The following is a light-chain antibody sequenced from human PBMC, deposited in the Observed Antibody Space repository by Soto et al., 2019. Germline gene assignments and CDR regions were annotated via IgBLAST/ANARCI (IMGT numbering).Light chain of an antibody. CDR3: QQSYSTPLT. V-gene: IGKV1-39*01. J-gene: IGKJ4*01. CDR1: QSISSY. Sequence: DIQMTQSPSSLSASVGDRVRITCRASQSISSYLNWYQKKPGKDPKLLIYAASSLQSGVPSRFSGSGSGTDFNLTISSLQPEEFATYYCQQSYSTPLTGGGGTKWEI. CDR2: AAS.